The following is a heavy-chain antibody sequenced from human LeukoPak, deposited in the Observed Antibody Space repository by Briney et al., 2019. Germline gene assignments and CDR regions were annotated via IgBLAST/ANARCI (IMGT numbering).Heavy chain of an antibody. D-gene: IGHD1-1*01. CDR1: GFTFSSYA. CDR2: ISGSGGST. J-gene: IGHJ6*03. CDR3: AKDQLVERYYMDV. Sequence: GGSLRLSCAASGFTFSSYAMSWVRQAPGKGLEWVSAISGSGGSTYYADSVKGRFTISRDNSKNTLYVQMNTLSAEDTAVYYCAKDQLVERYYMDVWGKGTTVTVSS. V-gene: IGHV3-23*01.